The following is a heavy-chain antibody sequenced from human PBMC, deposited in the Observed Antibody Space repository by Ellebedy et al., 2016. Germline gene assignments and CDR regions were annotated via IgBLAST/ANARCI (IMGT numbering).Heavy chain of an antibody. CDR3: ARDLWFGELGFDY. CDR1: GYTFTGYY. V-gene: IGHV1-2*04. Sequence: ASVKVSCKASGYTFTGYYMHWVRQAPGQGLEWMGWINPNSGGTNYAQKFQGWVTMTRDTSISTAYMELRRLRSDDTAVYYCARDLWFGELGFDYWGQGTLVTVSS. J-gene: IGHJ4*02. D-gene: IGHD3-10*01. CDR2: INPNSGGT.